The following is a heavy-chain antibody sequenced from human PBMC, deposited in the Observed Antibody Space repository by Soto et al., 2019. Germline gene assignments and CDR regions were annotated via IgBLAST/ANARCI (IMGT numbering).Heavy chain of an antibody. Sequence: SVKVSCKASGGTFSSYAISWVRPAPGQGLEWMVCHFPIFGTANYAQKFQGRVTITADESTSTAYMELSSLRSEDTAVYYCARVSQRPPDRRSYYWGQGTLVTVSS. CDR2: HFPIFGTA. J-gene: IGHJ4*02. D-gene: IGHD1-26*01. CDR3: ARVSQRPPDRRSYY. CDR1: GGTFSSYA. V-gene: IGHV1-69*13.